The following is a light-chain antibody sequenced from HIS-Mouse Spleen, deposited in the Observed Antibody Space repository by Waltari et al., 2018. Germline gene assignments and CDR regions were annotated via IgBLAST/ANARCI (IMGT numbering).Light chain of an antibody. CDR3: CSYAGSYTFVV. CDR1: SSDVGGYNH. V-gene: IGLV2-11*01. Sequence: QSALTQPRSVSGSPGQSVTISSTGTSSDVGGYNHFSLYQQHPGKAPKLMIYDVSKRPSGVPDRFSGSKSGNTASLTISGLQAEDEADYYCCSYAGSYTFVVFGGGTKLTVL. J-gene: IGLJ2*01. CDR2: DVS.